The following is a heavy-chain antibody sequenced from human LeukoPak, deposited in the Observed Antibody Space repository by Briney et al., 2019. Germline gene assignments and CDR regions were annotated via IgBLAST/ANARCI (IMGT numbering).Heavy chain of an antibody. CDR1: GGSISSYY. Sequence: PSETLSLTCTVSGGSISSYYWSWIRQPPGKGLEWIRYIYYSGSTNYNPSLKSRVTISVDTSKNQFSLKLSSVTAADTAVYYCARALPDYYGSGSYGFDPWGQGTLVTVSS. J-gene: IGHJ5*02. V-gene: IGHV4-59*01. CDR2: IYYSGST. D-gene: IGHD3-10*01. CDR3: ARALPDYYGSGSYGFDP.